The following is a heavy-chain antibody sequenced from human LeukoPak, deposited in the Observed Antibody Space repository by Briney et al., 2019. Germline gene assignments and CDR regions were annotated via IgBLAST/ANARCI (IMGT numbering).Heavy chain of an antibody. CDR3: ASLRVPGDFDY. CDR1: GGSISSYY. V-gene: IGHV4-59*08. J-gene: IGHJ4*02. CDR2: IYYSLST. Sequence: PSETLSLTCTVSGGSISSYYWSWLRQPPGKGLEWFGYIYYSLSTNYKTLLKSLVTISVDTSKNQFSLKLSSVTAADTAVYYCASLRVPGDFDYWGQGTLVTVSS.